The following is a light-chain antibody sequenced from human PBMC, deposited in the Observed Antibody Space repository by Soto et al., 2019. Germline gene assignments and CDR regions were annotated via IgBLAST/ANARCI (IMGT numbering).Light chain of an antibody. V-gene: IGKV1-39*01. CDR3: QHTYKTPWT. CDR1: QTISIY. J-gene: IGKJ1*01. CDR2: AAS. Sequence: DIQMTQSPSSLSASAGDSVTIPCRANQTISIYLNWYQQKPGKAPKLLIYAASSLHNGVPSRFSGSGSGTDFLLTISSLQFADFATSYCQHTYKTPWTFGQGTKVEIE.